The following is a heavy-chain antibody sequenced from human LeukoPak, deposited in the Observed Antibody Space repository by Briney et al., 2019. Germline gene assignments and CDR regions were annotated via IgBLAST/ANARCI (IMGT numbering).Heavy chain of an antibody. CDR3: TSRGWIVGLVDY. J-gene: IGHJ4*02. Sequence: PSETLSLTCTVSGVSISSRSYYWGWIAQPPGKGREWIASIYYSGTTYYNPSLKSRVTISADTSKNQFSLKLSSVTAADTAVYYCTSRGWIVGLVDYWGQGTLVTVSS. CDR2: IYYSGTT. V-gene: IGHV4-39*01. CDR1: GVSISSRSYY. D-gene: IGHD3-22*01.